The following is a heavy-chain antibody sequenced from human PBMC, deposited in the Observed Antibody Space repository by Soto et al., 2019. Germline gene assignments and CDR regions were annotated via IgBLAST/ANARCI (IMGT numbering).Heavy chain of an antibody. D-gene: IGHD6-19*01. CDR1: GFSFVNYA. CDR2: LSGSGTST. V-gene: IGHV3-23*01. CDR3: AKATTNGGWFNPFDS. J-gene: IGHJ4*02. Sequence: PGGSLRLSCAASGFSFVNYAMNWFRQAPGKGLEWVSGLSGSGTSTYYADSVMGRFTISRDNSRDTLFLQMNSLPADDTAVYYCAKATTNGGWFNPFDSWGQGALVTVSS.